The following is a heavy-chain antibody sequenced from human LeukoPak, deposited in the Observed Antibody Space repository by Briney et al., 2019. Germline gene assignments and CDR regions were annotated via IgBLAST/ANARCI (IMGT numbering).Heavy chain of an antibody. CDR1: GGTFISYA. CDR3: AVDSSGYYENFDY. J-gene: IGHJ4*02. CDR2: IIPIFGTA. V-gene: IGHV1-69*13. Sequence: SVKVSCKASGGTFISYAISWVRQAPGQGLEWMGGIIPIFGTANYAQKFQGRVTITADESTSTAYMELSSLRSEDTAVYYCAVDSSGYYENFDYWGQGTLVTVSS. D-gene: IGHD3-22*01.